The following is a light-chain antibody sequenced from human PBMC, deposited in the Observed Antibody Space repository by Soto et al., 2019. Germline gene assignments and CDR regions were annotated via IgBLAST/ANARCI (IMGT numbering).Light chain of an antibody. CDR1: SSDVGGYNY. V-gene: IGLV2-14*01. CDR2: DVS. Sequence: QSALTQPASVSGSPGQPITISCTGTSSDVGGYNYVSWYQQHPGKAPKLMIYDVSNRPSGVSNRFSGSKSGNTASLTISGLQAEDEADYYCSSYTSSSTLDVFGTGTQLTVL. J-gene: IGLJ1*01. CDR3: SSYTSSSTLDV.